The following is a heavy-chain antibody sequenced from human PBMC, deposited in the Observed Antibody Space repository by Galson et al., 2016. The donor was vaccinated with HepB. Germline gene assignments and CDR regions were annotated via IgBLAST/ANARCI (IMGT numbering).Heavy chain of an antibody. CDR3: ASHTRGQYDSGRHEFDY. Sequence: SVKVSCKASGGTFSSFAINWVRQAPGQGLEWMGGIIPMFGTPNHAQKFRGRVTITADESTSTAYMELSSLRSQDTAVYFCASHTRGQYDSGRHEFDYWGQGTLVIVSS. V-gene: IGHV1-69*13. CDR1: GGTFSSFA. CDR2: IIPMFGTP. J-gene: IGHJ4*02. D-gene: IGHD3-10*01.